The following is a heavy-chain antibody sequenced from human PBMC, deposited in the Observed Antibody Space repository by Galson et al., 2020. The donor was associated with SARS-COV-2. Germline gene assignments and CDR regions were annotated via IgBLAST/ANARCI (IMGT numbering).Heavy chain of an antibody. D-gene: IGHD3-22*01. CDR3: ARLHYDSSGYATDYYYYMDV. V-gene: IGHV7-4-1*02. CDR1: GYTFTSYA. CDR2: INTNTGNT. Sequence: ASVKVSCKASGYTFTSYAMNWVRQAPGQGLEWMGWINTNTGNTTYAQGFTGRFVFSLDTSVSTAYLQISSLKAEDTAVYYCARLHYDSSGYATDYYYYMDVWGKGTTVTVSS. J-gene: IGHJ6*03.